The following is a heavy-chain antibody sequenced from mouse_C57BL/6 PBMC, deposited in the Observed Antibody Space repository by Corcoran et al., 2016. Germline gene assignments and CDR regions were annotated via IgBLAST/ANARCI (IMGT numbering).Heavy chain of an antibody. J-gene: IGHJ1*03. CDR2: INTYSGVP. Sequence: QIQLVQSGPELKKPGETVKISCKASGYTFTTYGMSWVKQAPGKGLKWMGWINTYSGVPTYADDFKGRFAFSLETSASTAYLQINNLKNEDTATYFCARYDGSHRYFDVWGTGTTVTVSS. CDR1: GYTFTTYG. V-gene: IGHV9-3*01. CDR3: ARYDGSHRYFDV. D-gene: IGHD2-3*01.